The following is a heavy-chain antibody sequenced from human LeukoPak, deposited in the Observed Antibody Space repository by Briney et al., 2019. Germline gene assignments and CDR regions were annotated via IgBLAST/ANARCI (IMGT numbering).Heavy chain of an antibody. Sequence: PGGSLRLSCAASGFTFDDYGMSWVRQAPGKGLEWXXXXXXXXGSTGYADSVKGRFTISRDNAKNSLYLQMNSLRAEDTALYYCARVPVDDILTGYNNYYYYYGMDVWGQGTTVTVSS. D-gene: IGHD3-9*01. J-gene: IGHJ6*02. CDR1: GFTFDDYG. V-gene: IGHV3-20*04. CDR2: XXXXXGST. CDR3: ARVPVDDILTGYNNYYYYYGMDV.